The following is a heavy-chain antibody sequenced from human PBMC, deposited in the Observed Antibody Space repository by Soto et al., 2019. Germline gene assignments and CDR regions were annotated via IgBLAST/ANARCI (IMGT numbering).Heavy chain of an antibody. CDR2: IYYSGST. J-gene: IGHJ4*02. CDR1: GGSISSYY. V-gene: IGHV4-59*01. Sequence: SDTLSLTCTVSGGSISSYYWSWIRPPPGRALEWIGYIYYSGSTNYNPSLKSRVTISVDTSKNQFSLKLSSVTAADTAVYYCARVEKDYGDYYDYWGQGTQVTVSS. CDR3: ARVEKDYGDYYDY. D-gene: IGHD3-16*01.